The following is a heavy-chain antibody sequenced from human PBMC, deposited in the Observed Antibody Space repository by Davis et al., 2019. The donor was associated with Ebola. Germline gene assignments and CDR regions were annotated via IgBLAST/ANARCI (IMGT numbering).Heavy chain of an antibody. Sequence: MPSETLSLTCIVSGGSISRYSWSWIRQPPGKALEWIGYIYYSGSTNYNPSLKSRVTISVDTSKNQFSLKLSSVTAADTAVYYCARGGYGFDYWGQGTLVTVSS. D-gene: IGHD5-18*01. CDR1: GGSISRYS. CDR2: IYYSGST. CDR3: ARGGYGFDY. V-gene: IGHV4-59*01. J-gene: IGHJ4*02.